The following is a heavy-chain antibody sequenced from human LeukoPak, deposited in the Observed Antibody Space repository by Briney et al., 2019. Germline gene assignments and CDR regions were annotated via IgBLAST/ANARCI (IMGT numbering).Heavy chain of an antibody. J-gene: IGHJ6*03. CDR1: GFTFGDYA. V-gene: IGHV3-49*04. CDR2: IRSKAYGGTT. CDR3: AREVIKMVRGVIINLYFMDV. D-gene: IGHD3-10*01. Sequence: GGSLRLSCTASGFTFGDYAMSWVRQAPGKGLEWVGCIRSKAYGGTTEYAASVKGRFTISRDDSKSIAYLQLNSLKTADTAVYYCAREVIKMVRGVIINLYFMDVWGKGTTVTVSS.